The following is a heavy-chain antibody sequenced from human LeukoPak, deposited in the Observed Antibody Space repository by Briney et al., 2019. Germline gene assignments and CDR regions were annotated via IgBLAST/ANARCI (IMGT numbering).Heavy chain of an antibody. Sequence: GGSLRLSCAVSGITVTANDMTWVRQAPGKGLEWVSVIYIDGSKYYADSVKGRFTISRDTSTNTVFLQVNSLRPEDTAVYYCARLHYYYMDIWGTGTTVTVSS. CDR2: IYIDGSK. V-gene: IGHV3-66*02. CDR3: ARLHYYYMDI. J-gene: IGHJ6*03. CDR1: GITVTAND.